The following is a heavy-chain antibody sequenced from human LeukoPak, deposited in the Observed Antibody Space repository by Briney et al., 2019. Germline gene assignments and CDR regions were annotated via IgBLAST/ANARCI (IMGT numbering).Heavy chain of an antibody. V-gene: IGHV3-30*03. D-gene: IGHD3-10*01. J-gene: IGHJ3*02. CDR1: GFTFSSYG. CDR3: VFEGRADAFDI. Sequence: GRSLRLSCAASGFTFSSYGMHWVRQAPGKGLGWVAVISYDGSNKYYADSVKGRFTISRDNSKNTLYLQMNSLRAEDTAVYYCVFEGRADAFDIWGQGTMVTVSS. CDR2: ISYDGSNK.